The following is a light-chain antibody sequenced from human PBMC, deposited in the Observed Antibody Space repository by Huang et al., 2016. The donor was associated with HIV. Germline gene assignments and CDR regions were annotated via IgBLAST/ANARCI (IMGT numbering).Light chain of an antibody. CDR3: QQSYSAPNLT. J-gene: IGKJ4*01. Sequence: DIQMTQSPSSLSASVGDRVTITCRASQTISNYLNWYQQKPGNAPKLLIFGTSTLQSGVPSRFSGSASGTDFTLTISSLQPEDSATYYCQQSYSAPNLTFGGGTKVE. CDR2: GTS. V-gene: IGKV1-39*01. CDR1: QTISNY.